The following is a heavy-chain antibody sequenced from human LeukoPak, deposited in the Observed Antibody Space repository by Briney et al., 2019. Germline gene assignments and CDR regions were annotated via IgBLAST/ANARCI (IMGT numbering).Heavy chain of an antibody. Sequence: GGSLRLSCAASGFTFSSYFWMHWVRQAPGKGLVWVSRIKSDGSSSTYADSVKGRFTISRDNAKNSLHQQMNTLRAEDTAVYYCVRDLDLGGYSSFEYWGQGTLVTVSS. CDR1: GFTFSSYFW. J-gene: IGHJ4*02. D-gene: IGHD4-23*01. V-gene: IGHV3-74*01. CDR3: VRDLDLGGYSSFEY. CDR2: IKSDGSSS.